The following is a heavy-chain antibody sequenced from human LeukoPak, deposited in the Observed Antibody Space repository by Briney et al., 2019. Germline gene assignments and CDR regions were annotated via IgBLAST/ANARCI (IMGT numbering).Heavy chain of an antibody. J-gene: IGHJ4*02. Sequence: PGGSLRLSCAASGFTFSSHWMYWVRQAPGKGLLWVSRIRSDGRDTTYADSVKGRFTISRDNSKNTLYLQMNSLRAEGTAVYYCAKLASVVVTAITDYWGQGALVTVSS. CDR1: GFTFSSHW. CDR3: AKLASVVVTAITDY. V-gene: IGHV3-74*01. CDR2: IRSDGRDT. D-gene: IGHD2-21*02.